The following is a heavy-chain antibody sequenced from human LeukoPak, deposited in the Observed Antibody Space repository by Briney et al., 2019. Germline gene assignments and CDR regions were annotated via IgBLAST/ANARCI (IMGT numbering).Heavy chain of an antibody. J-gene: IGHJ3*02. V-gene: IGHV1-2*02. Sequence: ASVKVSCKASGYTFTGYYMHWVRQAPGQGLEWMGWINSNSGGTNYAQKFQGRVTMTRDTSISTAYMELSRLRSDDTAVYYCARRSMVRGVDAFDIWGQGTMVTVSS. CDR2: INSNSGGT. CDR3: ARRSMVRGVDAFDI. CDR1: GYTFTGYY. D-gene: IGHD3-10*01.